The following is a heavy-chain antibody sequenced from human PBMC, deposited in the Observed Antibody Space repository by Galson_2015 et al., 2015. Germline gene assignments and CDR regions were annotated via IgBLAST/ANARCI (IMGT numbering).Heavy chain of an antibody. CDR2: IKRDGSSI. CDR3: ATLNGHESCFDY. Sequence: SLRLSCAASGLTLSSYWMTWVRQAPGKGPEWVANIKRDGSSIHYVDSVKGRFIISRDNAKNSLYLQLNSLRAEDTAVYYCATLNGHESCFDYWGQGTLVIVSS. V-gene: IGHV3-7*01. J-gene: IGHJ4*02. CDR1: GLTLSSYW. D-gene: IGHD2-8*01.